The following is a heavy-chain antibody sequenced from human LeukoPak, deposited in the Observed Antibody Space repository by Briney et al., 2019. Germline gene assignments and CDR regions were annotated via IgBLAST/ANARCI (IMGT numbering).Heavy chain of an antibody. CDR2: ISHGGRT. CDR1: GGSIRRDGDL. Sequence: PSETLSLICTVSGGSIRRDGDLWGWIRQPPGKGLEWIGTISHGGRTYYNPSLKSRVTISVETTKNQFSLKLSSVTATDTAVYYCARHADCIGDCYQNWGQGTLVTVYS. J-gene: IGHJ4*02. D-gene: IGHD2-21*02. V-gene: IGHV4-39*01. CDR3: ARHADCIGDCYQN.